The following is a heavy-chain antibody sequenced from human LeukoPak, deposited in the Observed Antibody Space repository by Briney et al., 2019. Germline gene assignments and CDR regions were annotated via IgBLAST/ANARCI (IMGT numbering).Heavy chain of an antibody. J-gene: IGHJ4*02. D-gene: IGHD1-26*01. CDR3: ARSQWEPTEYYFDY. CDR2: IYYSGST. CDR1: GGSISSHY. V-gene: IGHV4-59*11. Sequence: PSETLSLTCTVSGGSISSHYWSWIRQPPGKGLEWIGDIYYSGSTNYNPSLKSRVTISVDTSKNQFSLKLSSVTAADTAVYYCARSQWEPTEYYFDYWGQGTLVTVSS.